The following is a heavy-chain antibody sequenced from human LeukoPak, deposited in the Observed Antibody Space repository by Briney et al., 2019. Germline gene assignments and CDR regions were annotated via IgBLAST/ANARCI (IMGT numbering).Heavy chain of an antibody. D-gene: IGHD5-18*01. J-gene: IGHJ4*02. CDR3: SRGRKGGYNYAAIDF. Sequence: PSETLSLTCTVSGGSISSSSYYWGWIRQPPGKGLEWIGAVYGGGNTHYNPSLESRVKISPDTSKNQFSLKLTSVTAADTAVYYCSRGRKGGYNYAAIDFWGQGTLVTVSS. CDR1: GGSISSSSYY. CDR2: VYGGGNT. V-gene: IGHV4-39*07.